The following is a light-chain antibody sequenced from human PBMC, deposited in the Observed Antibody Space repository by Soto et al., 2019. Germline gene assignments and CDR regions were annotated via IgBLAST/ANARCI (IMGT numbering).Light chain of an antibody. CDR3: QQYGSSPWT. Sequence: EILMTQSPATLSVSPGETATLSSRSSQSVSSNLAWYQQRPGQAPRLLIYGASTRATGIPARFSGSGSGTDFTLTISRLEPEDFAVYYCQQYGSSPWTFGQGTKVDIK. CDR2: GAS. V-gene: IGKV3-15*01. CDR1: QSVSSN. J-gene: IGKJ1*01.